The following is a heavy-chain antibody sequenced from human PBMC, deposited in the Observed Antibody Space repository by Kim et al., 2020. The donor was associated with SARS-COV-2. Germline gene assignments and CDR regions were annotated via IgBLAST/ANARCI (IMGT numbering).Heavy chain of an antibody. V-gene: IGHV3-15*01. CDR1: GFTFSNAW. CDR2: IKSKTDGGTT. D-gene: IGHD3-22*01. CDR3: TTKLWIVEPHDY. J-gene: IGHJ4*02. Sequence: GGSLRLSCAASGFTFSNAWMSWVRQAPGKGLEWVGRIKSKTDGGTTDYAAPVKGRFTISRDDSKNTLYLQMNSLKTEDTAVYYCTTKLWIVEPHDYWGQGTLVTVSS.